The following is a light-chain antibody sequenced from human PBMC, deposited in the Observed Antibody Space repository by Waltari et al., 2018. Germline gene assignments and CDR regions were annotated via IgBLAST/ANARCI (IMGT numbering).Light chain of an antibody. CDR3: GSYRSGNTYI. CDR2: EVT. J-gene: IGLJ1*01. CDR1: STDIGGYNG. V-gene: IGLV2-18*02. Sequence: QSPLTQPPSVSKSLGQSVTVSCTGTSTDIGGYNGVSWYQQPQGTAPRLLIYEVTKRPSGVSDRFSGSKSGNTASLTISGLQAEDEADYYCGSYRSGNTYIFGPGTRLAVL.